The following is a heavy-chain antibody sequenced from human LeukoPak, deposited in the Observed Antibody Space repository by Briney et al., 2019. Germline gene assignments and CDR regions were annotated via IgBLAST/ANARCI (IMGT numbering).Heavy chain of an antibody. J-gene: IGHJ6*02. CDR3: AREYSSGWYPYYYYGMDV. CDR2: ISYDGSRK. CDR1: GFTFSNYG. D-gene: IGHD6-19*01. Sequence: QAGGSLRLSCAASGFTFSNYGMHWVRQAPGKGLEWVAVISYDGSRKYYADSVKGRFIISRDNSKNTLYLQMNSLRAEDTAVYYCAREYSSGWYPYYYYGMDVWGQGTTVTVSS. V-gene: IGHV3-30*03.